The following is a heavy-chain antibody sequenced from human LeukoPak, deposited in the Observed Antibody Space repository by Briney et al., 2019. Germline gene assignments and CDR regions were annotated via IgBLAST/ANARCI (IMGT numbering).Heavy chain of an antibody. Sequence: GGSLRLSCAASGFTVSSNYMSWVRQAPGKGLEWVSVIYSGGSTYYADSVKGRFTISRDNSKNTLYLQINSLRAEDTAVYYCARAPMVRGVISYYYYYGMDVWGQGTTVTVSS. V-gene: IGHV3-66*01. CDR3: ARAPMVRGVISYYYYYGMDV. J-gene: IGHJ6*02. D-gene: IGHD3-10*01. CDR2: IYSGGST. CDR1: GFTVSSNY.